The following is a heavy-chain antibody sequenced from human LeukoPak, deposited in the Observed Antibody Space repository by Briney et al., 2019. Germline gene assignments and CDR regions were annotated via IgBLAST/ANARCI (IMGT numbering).Heavy chain of an antibody. J-gene: IGHJ6*03. CDR1: GFTFSSYA. CDR3: ANGNRCTSPNCLGYYYFYMDV. CDR2: FSGSGGAT. V-gene: IGHV3-23*01. Sequence: GGSLRLSCAASGFTFSSYAMSWVRQAPGRGLEWVSGFSGSGGATYYADSVKGRFTISRDNSKNTLYLQMNSLRAEDTAVYYCANGNRCTSPNCLGYYYFYMDVWGKGTTVTVSS. D-gene: IGHD2-8*01.